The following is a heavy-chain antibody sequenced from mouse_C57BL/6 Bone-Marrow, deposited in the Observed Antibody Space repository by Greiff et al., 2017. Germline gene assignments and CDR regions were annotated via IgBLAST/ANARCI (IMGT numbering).Heavy chain of an antibody. CDR1: GYTFTSYG. CDR3: AREAQKGSWFAY. CDR2: IYPRSGNT. Sequence: VQLQQSGAELARPGASVKLSCKASGYTFTSYGISWVKQRTGQGLEWIGEIYPRSGNTYYNEKFKGKATLTADKSSSTAYMELRSLTSEDSAVYFCAREAQKGSWFAYWGQGTLVTVSA. V-gene: IGHV1-81*01. J-gene: IGHJ3*01. D-gene: IGHD3-1*01.